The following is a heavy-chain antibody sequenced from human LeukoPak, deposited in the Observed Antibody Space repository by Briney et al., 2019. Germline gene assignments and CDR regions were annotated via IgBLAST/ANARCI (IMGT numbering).Heavy chain of an antibody. D-gene: IGHD6-13*01. J-gene: IGHJ5*02. CDR2: INPSGGST. CDR1: GYTFTSYY. Sequence: ASVKVSCKASGYTFTSYYMHWVRQAPGQGLEWMGIINPSGGSTSYAQKFQGRVTMTRDTSTSTVYMELSSLRSEDTAVYYCARVVAAAGNYGWFDPWGQGTLVTVPS. CDR3: ARVVAAAGNYGWFDP. V-gene: IGHV1-46*01.